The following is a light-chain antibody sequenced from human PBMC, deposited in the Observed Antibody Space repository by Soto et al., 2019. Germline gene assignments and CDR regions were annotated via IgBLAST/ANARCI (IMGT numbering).Light chain of an antibody. CDR2: NAS. J-gene: IGKJ1*01. V-gene: IGKV1-5*03. Sequence: DIQMTQSPSTLSASVGDRVTSTCRASQSISSALVWYQQKPGKAPNLLIYNASSLESGVPLRFSGIGSGTEFTLTISSLQPEDFATYSCQQHKSYPRTFGQGTNVEIK. CDR1: QSISSA. CDR3: QQHKSYPRT.